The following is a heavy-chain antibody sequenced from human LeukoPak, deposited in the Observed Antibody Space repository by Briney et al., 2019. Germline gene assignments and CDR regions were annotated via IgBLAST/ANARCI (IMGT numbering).Heavy chain of an antibody. CDR2: IYYSGST. V-gene: IGHV4-59*01. CDR1: GGSISGYY. J-gene: IGHJ4*02. D-gene: IGHD3-22*01. Sequence: SETLSLTCTVSGGSISGYYWSWIRQPPGKGLEWIGYIYYSGSTNYNPSLKSRVTISVDTSKNHFSLKLNSVTAADTALYYCARDSHYDSSGYYLDSWGPGTLVTVSS. CDR3: ARDSHYDSSGYYLDS.